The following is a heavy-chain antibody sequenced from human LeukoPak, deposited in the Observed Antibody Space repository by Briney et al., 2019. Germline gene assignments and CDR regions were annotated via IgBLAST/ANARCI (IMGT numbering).Heavy chain of an antibody. D-gene: IGHD4-23*01. V-gene: IGHV3-21*01. Sequence: GGSLRLSCAASGFTFSSYSMNWVRQAPGKGLEWVSSIGYSSYIYYADSVKGRFTISRDNAKSSLYLQLNSLRAEDTAVYYCARGATVITPPLDYWGQGTLVTVSS. CDR2: IGYSSYI. CDR3: ARGATVITPPLDY. CDR1: GFTFSSYS. J-gene: IGHJ4*02.